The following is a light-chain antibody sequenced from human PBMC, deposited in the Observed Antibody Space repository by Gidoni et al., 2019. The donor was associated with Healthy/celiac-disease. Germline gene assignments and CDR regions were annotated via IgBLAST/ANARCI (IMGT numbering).Light chain of an antibody. CDR1: SSDVGSYNL. CDR2: EGS. J-gene: IGLJ2*01. CDR3: CSYAGSSTPVV. V-gene: IGLV2-23*01. Sequence: QSALTQPASVSGSPGQSITISCTGTSSDVGSYNLVSWFQQTPGKAPKLMIYEGSKRHSGVSNRFSGSKSGNTASLTISGLQAEDEADYYCCSYAGSSTPVVFGGGTKLTVL.